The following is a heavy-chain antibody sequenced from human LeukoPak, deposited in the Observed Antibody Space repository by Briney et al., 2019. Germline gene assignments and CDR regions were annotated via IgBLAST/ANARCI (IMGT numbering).Heavy chain of an antibody. CDR3: ARGVATYDFWNGYV. J-gene: IGHJ4*02. Sequence: GGSLRLSCAASGFTFSSYSMNWVRQAPGKGLEWVSSISSSSSYIYYADSVKGRFTISRDNAKNSLYLQMNSLRAEDTAVYYCARGVATYDFWNGYVWGQGTLVTVSS. V-gene: IGHV3-21*01. CDR2: ISSSSSYI. CDR1: GFTFSSYS. D-gene: IGHD3-3*01.